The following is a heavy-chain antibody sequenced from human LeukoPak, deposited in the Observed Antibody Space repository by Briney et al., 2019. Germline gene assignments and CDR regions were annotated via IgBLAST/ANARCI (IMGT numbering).Heavy chain of an antibody. CDR3: ARAARDGYNEQADY. Sequence: GGSLRLSCAASGFTVSSSYMSWVRQAPGKGLEWVSFIYSDNTHYSDSVKGRFTISRDNSKNTLYLQMNSLRAEDTAVYYCARAARDGYNEQADYWGQGTLVTVSS. CDR1: GFTVSSSY. D-gene: IGHD5-24*01. CDR2: IYSDNT. V-gene: IGHV3-53*01. J-gene: IGHJ4*02.